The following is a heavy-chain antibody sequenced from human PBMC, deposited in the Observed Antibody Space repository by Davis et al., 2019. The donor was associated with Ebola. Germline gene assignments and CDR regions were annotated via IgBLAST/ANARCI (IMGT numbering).Heavy chain of an antibody. V-gene: IGHV4-34*01. D-gene: IGHD5-18*01. CDR2: INHSGST. J-gene: IGHJ5*02. Sequence: SETLSPTCAVHGGSFSGYYWSWIRQPPGKGLEWPGEINHSGSTNYNPSLQSRVTISVDTSKNQFSLKLSSVTAADTAVYYCAREQLWLRLGFDPWGQGTLVTVSS. CDR1: GGSFSGYY. CDR3: AREQLWLRLGFDP.